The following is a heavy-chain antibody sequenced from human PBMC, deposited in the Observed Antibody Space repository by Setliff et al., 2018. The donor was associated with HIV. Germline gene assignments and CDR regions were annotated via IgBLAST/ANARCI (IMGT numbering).Heavy chain of an antibody. CDR2: IGGSGGST. CDR3: AKSASWDLRGWLH. Sequence: LSLSCAANGFSFSSYSMSWVRQAPGKGLEWVSGIGGSGGSTYYADSVKGRFTVSRDYSKNTIYLQMSSLRAEDSAVYYCAKSASWDLRGWLHWGQGTRVTVSS. J-gene: IGHJ4*02. D-gene: IGHD6-19*01. V-gene: IGHV3-23*01. CDR1: GFSFSSYS.